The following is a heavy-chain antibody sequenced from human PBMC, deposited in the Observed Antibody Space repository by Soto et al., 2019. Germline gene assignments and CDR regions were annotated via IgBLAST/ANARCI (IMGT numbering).Heavy chain of an antibody. CDR1: GDSFTSYW. D-gene: IGHD2-2*01. Sequence: LGESLKISCKGSGDSFTSYWIGWVRQMPGKGLEWMGIIYPGDSDTRYSPSFQGQVTISADKSISTAYLQWSSLKASDTAMYYCARHGPLGYCISPSCQSHYYYYGMDVWGQGTTVTVSS. CDR2: IYPGDSDT. J-gene: IGHJ6*02. CDR3: ARHGPLGYCISPSCQSHYYYYGMDV. V-gene: IGHV5-51*01.